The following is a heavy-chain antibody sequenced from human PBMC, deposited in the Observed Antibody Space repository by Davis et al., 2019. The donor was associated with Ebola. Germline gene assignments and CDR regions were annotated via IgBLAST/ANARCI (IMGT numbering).Heavy chain of an antibody. V-gene: IGHV5-51*01. D-gene: IGHD6-19*01. CDR3: ARGEDNRGWTSGWWFDS. Sequence: GESLKISCRGSGYDFTSSWIACVRLMPGRVLEWMGIIFPRDSDTRYSPSFHGQVRISVDQSINTAYLEWGSLKASDNAVYYCARGEDNRGWTSGWWFDSWGQGTRVSVSS. CDR2: IFPRDSDT. CDR1: GYDFTSSW. J-gene: IGHJ5*01.